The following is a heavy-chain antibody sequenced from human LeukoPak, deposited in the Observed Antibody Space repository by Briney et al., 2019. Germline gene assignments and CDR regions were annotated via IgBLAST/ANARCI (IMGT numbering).Heavy chain of an antibody. CDR2: IYYSGST. CDR3: ARDQWLLGFDY. Sequence: SETLSLSCTASGVSFSSYCWSWFRQPPGKGLEWIGYIYYSGSTNYNPSLKTRVTISVDTSKNQFSLKLSSVTAADTAVYYCARDQWLLGFDYWGQGTLVTVSS. D-gene: IGHD3-22*01. J-gene: IGHJ4*02. CDR1: GVSFSSYC. V-gene: IGHV4-59*01.